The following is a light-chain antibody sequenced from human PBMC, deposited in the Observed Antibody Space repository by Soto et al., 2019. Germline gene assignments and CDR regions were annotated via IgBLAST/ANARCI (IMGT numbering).Light chain of an antibody. CDR2: DVS. CDR3: SAYAGSSTLYV. Sequence: QSVLTQPASVSGSPGQSITISCTGTNSDVGANNYVSWYQQHPGKAPKLMIYDVSKRPSGVSNRFSGSKSGNTASLTISGLQAEDEADYYCSAYAGSSTLYVFGYGTKVTVL. V-gene: IGLV2-14*03. CDR1: NSDVGANNY. J-gene: IGLJ1*01.